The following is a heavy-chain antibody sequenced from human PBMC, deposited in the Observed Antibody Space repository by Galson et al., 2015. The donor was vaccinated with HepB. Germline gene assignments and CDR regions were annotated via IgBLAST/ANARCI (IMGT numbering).Heavy chain of an antibody. V-gene: IGHV1-69*13. J-gene: IGHJ6*02. CDR3: ARGYYDSSGYYWFHYYYYGMDV. Sequence: SVKVSCKASGGTFSSYAISWVRQAPGQGLEWMGGIIPIFGTANYAQKFQGRVTITADESTSTAYMELSSLRSEDTAVYYCARGYYDSSGYYWFHYYYYGMDVWGQGTTVTVSS. D-gene: IGHD3-22*01. CDR1: GGTFSSYA. CDR2: IIPIFGTA.